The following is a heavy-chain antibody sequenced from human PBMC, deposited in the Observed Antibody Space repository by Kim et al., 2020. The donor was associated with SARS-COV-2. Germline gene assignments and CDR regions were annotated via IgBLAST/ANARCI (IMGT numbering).Heavy chain of an antibody. Sequence: KFYVDSVEGRFTISRDNAKNSVYLQRNGLRAEDTAVYYCARDDGCRSIDHWGQGTLVTVSS. V-gene: IGHV3-7*01. CDR3: ARDDGCRSIDH. CDR2: K. D-gene: IGHD2-15*01. J-gene: IGHJ4*02.